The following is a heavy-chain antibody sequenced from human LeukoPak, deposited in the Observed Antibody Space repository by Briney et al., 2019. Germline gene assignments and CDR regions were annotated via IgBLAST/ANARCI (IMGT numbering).Heavy chain of an antibody. CDR2: INHSGST. V-gene: IGHV4-34*01. CDR3: ARGVRDYVWGSYRYRDAVASNWFDP. J-gene: IGHJ5*02. D-gene: IGHD3-16*02. CDR1: GGSFSGYY. Sequence: SETLSLTCAVYGGSFSGYYWSWIRQPPGKGLEWIGEINHSGSTNYHPSLKSRVTISVDTSKNQFSLKLSSVTAADTAVYYCARGVRDYVWGSYRYRDAVASNWFDPWGQGTLVTVSS.